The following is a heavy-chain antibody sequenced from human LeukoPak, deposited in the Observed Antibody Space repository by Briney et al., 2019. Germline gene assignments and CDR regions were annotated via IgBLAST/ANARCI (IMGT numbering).Heavy chain of an antibody. D-gene: IGHD3-9*01. V-gene: IGHV3-23*01. Sequence: GGSLRLSCAASGFTFSSYAMSWVRQAPGKGLKWVSAISGSGGSTYYADSVKGRSTISRDNSKNTLYLQMNSLRAEDTAVYYCAKDLRRYFDWISHFDYWGQGTLVTVSS. CDR2: ISGSGGST. J-gene: IGHJ4*02. CDR3: AKDLRRYFDWISHFDY. CDR1: GFTFSSYA.